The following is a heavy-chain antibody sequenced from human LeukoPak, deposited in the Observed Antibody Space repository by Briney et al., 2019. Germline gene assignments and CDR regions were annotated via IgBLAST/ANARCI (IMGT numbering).Heavy chain of an antibody. CDR3: ARRDLFYWYFDL. CDR1: GGSISSYY. CDR2: IYYSGST. Sequence: SETLSLTCTVSGGSISSYYWSWIRQPPGKGLEWIGYIYYSGSTNYNPSLKSRVTISVDTSKNQFSLKLSSVTAAETAVYYRARRDLFYWYFDLWGRGTLVTVSS. V-gene: IGHV4-59*08. D-gene: IGHD2-21*01. J-gene: IGHJ2*01.